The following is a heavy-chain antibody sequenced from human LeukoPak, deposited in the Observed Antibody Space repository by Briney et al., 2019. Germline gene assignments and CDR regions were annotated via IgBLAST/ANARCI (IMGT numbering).Heavy chain of an antibody. Sequence: ASVKVSCKASGYIFTSYYMHWVRQAPGQGLEWVGIINPSGGTTTYAQKFQGRLTMTRDMSTSTVYMELSSLRSEDTAVYYCARDHSSSSSFDYWGQGTLVTVSS. CDR3: ARDHSSSSSFDY. CDR2: INPSGGTT. V-gene: IGHV1-46*01. CDR1: GYIFTSYY. D-gene: IGHD6-6*01. J-gene: IGHJ4*02.